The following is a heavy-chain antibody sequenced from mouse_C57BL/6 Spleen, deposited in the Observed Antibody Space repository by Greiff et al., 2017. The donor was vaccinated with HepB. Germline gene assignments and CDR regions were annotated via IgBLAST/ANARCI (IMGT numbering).Heavy chain of an antibody. J-gene: IGHJ1*03. CDR2: ISNGGGST. Sequence: EVQRVESGGGLVQPGGSLKLSCAASGFTFSDYYMYWVRQTPEKRLEWVAYISNGGGSTYYPDTVKGRFTISRDNAKNTLYLQMSRLKSEDTAMYYCARLTGDWYFDVWGTGTTVTVSS. CDR1: GFTFSDYY. CDR3: ARLTGDWYFDV. D-gene: IGHD4-1*01. V-gene: IGHV5-12*01.